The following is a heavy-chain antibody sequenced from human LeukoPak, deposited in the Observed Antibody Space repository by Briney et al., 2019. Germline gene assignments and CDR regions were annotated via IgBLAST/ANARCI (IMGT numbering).Heavy chain of an antibody. CDR3: ASRGAYYFDY. CDR2: ISGSGGST. D-gene: IGHD3-10*01. J-gene: IGHJ4*02. V-gene: IGHV3-23*01. CDR1: GLTFSSSG. Sequence: GGSLRLSCAASGLTFSSSGMSWARQAPGKGLEWVSTISGSGGSTYYADSVKGRFTISRDNSKNTLYLQINSLRAEDTAVYYCASRGAYYFDYWGQGTLVTVSS.